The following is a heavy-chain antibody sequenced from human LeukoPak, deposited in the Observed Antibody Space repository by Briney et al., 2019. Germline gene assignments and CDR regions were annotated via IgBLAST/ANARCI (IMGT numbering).Heavy chain of an antibody. V-gene: IGHV4-59*08. Sequence: PSETLSLTCTVSGGSISSYYWSWIRQPPGKGLEWIGYIYYSGSTNYNPSLKSRVTISVDTSKNQFSLKLSSVTAADTAVYYCARLAENDAFDIWGQGTMVTVSS. CDR2: IYYSGST. CDR3: ARLAENDAFDI. CDR1: GGSISSYY. J-gene: IGHJ3*02.